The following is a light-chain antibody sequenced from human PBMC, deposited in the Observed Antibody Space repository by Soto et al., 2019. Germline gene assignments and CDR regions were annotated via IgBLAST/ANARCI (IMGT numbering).Light chain of an antibody. Sequence: EIVLTQSPATLSLSPGERATLSCRASQSVSSYLAWYQQKPGQAPRLLIYDASNRATGIPARFSGSGSGTDSALTISSLEPEDFAVYYCQQHSNWPPRYTFGQGTKLEIK. J-gene: IGKJ2*01. CDR3: QQHSNWPPRYT. V-gene: IGKV3-11*01. CDR2: DAS. CDR1: QSVSSY.